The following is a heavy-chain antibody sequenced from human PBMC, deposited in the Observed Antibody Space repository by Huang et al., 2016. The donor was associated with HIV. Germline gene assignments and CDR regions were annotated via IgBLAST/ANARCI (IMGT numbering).Heavy chain of an antibody. D-gene: IGHD6-13*01. CDR3: ARASWYEPRSWYFGL. CDR2: INDNGYT. J-gene: IGHJ2*01. CDR1: GGSVSGHY. Sequence: QVQLQQWGAGLLKPSETLSLTCAVYGGSVSGHYWSWIRQPPGKGLEWIAEINDNGYTNYNPSRKSRGTISVHTSRNQFSLKLNSVTAADAAVYYCARASWYEPRSWYFGLWGRGTLVTVSS. V-gene: IGHV4-34*01.